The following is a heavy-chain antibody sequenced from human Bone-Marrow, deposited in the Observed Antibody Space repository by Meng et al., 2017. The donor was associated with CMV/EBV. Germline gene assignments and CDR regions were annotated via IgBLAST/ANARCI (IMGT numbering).Heavy chain of an antibody. CDR2: ISPGTSHT. CDR1: GFIFSDYY. V-gene: IGHV3-11*06. Sequence: LRLSCATSGFIFSDYYMSWIRQAPGKGLEWVSYISPGTSHTNYADSVMGRFTISRDNAKNSLYLQMNSLRVEDTAVYYCARTNWNFQHWGQGTLVTVSS. J-gene: IGHJ1*01. CDR3: ARTNWNFQH. D-gene: IGHD1-20*01.